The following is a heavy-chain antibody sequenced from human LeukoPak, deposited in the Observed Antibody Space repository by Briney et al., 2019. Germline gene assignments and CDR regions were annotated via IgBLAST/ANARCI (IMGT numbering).Heavy chain of an antibody. CDR2: IYYSGSP. Sequence: PSETLSLTCTVSGGSISPYYWSWIRQPPGKGLEWIGYIYYSGSPSYSPSLKSRVTISVDTSKNQFSLKLGSVTAADTAVYYCARHSRVGAAVAGDYWGQGTLVTVSS. CDR1: GGSISPYY. J-gene: IGHJ4*02. V-gene: IGHV4-59*08. CDR3: ARHSRVGAAVAGDY. D-gene: IGHD6-19*01.